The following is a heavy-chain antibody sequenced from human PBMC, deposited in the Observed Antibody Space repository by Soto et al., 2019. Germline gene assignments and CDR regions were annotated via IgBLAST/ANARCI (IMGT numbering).Heavy chain of an antibody. J-gene: IGHJ4*02. Sequence: SETLSLTCAVYGGSFSGYYWSWIRQPPGKGLEWIGEINHSGSTNYNPSLKSRVTISVDTSKNQFSLKLSSVTAADTAVYYCARGYRAPFDYWGQGTLVTVSS. CDR2: INHSGST. CDR1: GGSFSGYY. V-gene: IGHV4-34*01. CDR3: ARGYRAPFDY. D-gene: IGHD4-4*01.